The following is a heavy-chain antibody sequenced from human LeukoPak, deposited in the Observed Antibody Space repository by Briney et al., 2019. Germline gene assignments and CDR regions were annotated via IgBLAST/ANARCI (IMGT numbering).Heavy chain of an antibody. J-gene: IGHJ4*02. D-gene: IGHD5-24*01. Sequence: ASVKVSCKASGYTFTNYGISWVRQAPGQGLEWMGWISAYNGNTNYAQKLQGRVTLTSDTSANTAYMDLSSLKSEDTAVYYCARDRGDGYNYEGLDFWGQGTLVTVSS. V-gene: IGHV1-18*01. CDR3: ARDRGDGYNYEGLDF. CDR2: ISAYNGNT. CDR1: GYTFTNYG.